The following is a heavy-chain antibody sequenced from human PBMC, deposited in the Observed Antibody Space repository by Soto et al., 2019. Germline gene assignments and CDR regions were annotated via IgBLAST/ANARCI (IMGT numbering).Heavy chain of an antibody. CDR1: GFTFSIYG. J-gene: IGHJ5*01. V-gene: IGHV3-33*01. D-gene: IGHD2-15*01. Sequence: QVQLVESGGGVVQPGRSLRLSCAASGFTFSIYGMHWVRQAPGKGLEWVAIAWFDGSIEYYADSVKGRFTISRDNSKNTLYLQMNSLRAEGTAVYYCARDNHLGYCSGGSCYGLDSWGQGTLVTVSS. CDR3: ARDNHLGYCSGGSCYGLDS. CDR2: AWFDGSIE.